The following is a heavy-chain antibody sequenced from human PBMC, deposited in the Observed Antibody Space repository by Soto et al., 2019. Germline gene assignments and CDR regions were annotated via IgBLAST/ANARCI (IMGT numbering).Heavy chain of an antibody. CDR2: IYSGDNT. Sequence: GGSLRLSCAASGFTVSNNYMSWVRQAPGKGLEWVSVIYSGDNTYYADSVKGRFTISRDNSKNTLYLQMNGLTAEDTAVYYCARTNYFDYWGRGTLVTVSS. CDR1: GFTVSNNY. J-gene: IGHJ4*02. V-gene: IGHV3-66*01. CDR3: ARTNYFDY.